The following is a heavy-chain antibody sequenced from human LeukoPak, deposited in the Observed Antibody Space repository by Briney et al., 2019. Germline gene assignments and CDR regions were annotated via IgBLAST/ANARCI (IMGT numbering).Heavy chain of an antibody. Sequence: SSETLSLTCAVYGGSFSGYYWSWIRQPPGKGLEWIGYIYYSGSTNYNPSLKSRVTISVDTSKNQFSLKLSSVTAADTAVYYCARQNYYDSSCLDYWGQGTLVTVSS. CDR3: ARQNYYDSSCLDY. CDR1: GGSFSGYY. J-gene: IGHJ4*02. CDR2: IYYSGST. V-gene: IGHV4-59*08. D-gene: IGHD3-22*01.